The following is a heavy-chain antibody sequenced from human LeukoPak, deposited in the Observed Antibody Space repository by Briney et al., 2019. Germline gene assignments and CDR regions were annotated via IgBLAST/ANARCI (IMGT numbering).Heavy chain of an antibody. CDR1: PFTFSTYW. V-gene: IGHV3-74*01. CDR2: INGDGSTT. J-gene: IGHJ4*02. Sequence: PRGSLRVSSEASPFTFSTYWMHSVRQALGKGLVWVSYINGDGSTTNYADSVKGRLTISRDNAKNTLYLQMNSLRAEDTAVYYCATVSGSYYDSWGLGTLVTVSS. CDR3: ATVSGSYYDS. D-gene: IGHD3-10*01.